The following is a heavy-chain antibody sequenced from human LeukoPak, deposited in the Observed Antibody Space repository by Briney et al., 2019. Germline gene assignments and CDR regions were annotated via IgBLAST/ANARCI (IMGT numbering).Heavy chain of an antibody. V-gene: IGHV3-30*04. CDR1: GFTFSSYT. J-gene: IGHJ5*02. CDR2: ISYDGNNK. Sequence: GGSLRFSCAASGFTFSSYTMHWVRQAPGKGLEWVTVISYDGNNKYYADSVKGRFTISRDNSKNTLYLQMNRLRPEDTAVYYCARTGSLTMNWFDPWGQGTLVTVSS. CDR3: ARTGSLTMNWFDP. D-gene: IGHD1-14*01.